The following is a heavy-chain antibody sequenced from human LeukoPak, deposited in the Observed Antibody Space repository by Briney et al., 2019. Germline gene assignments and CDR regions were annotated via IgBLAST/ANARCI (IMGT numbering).Heavy chain of an antibody. CDR3: ARHDTVLQGGGYDY. Sequence: SETLSLTCTVSGGSISSGDYYWSWIRQPPGRGLEWIGYIHYSGITDYNPSLESRLTISVDMSKNQFSLKLSSVTAADTAVYYCARHDTVLQGGGYDYWGQGTLVTVSS. V-gene: IGHV4-61*08. J-gene: IGHJ4*02. D-gene: IGHD3-16*01. CDR1: GGSISSGDYY. CDR2: IHYSGIT.